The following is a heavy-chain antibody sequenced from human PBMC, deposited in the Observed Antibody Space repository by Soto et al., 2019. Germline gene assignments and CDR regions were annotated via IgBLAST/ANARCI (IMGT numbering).Heavy chain of an antibody. Sequence: ASVKVSCKASGYTFTSYGISWVRQAPGQGLEWMGWISAYNGNTNYAQKLQGRVTMTTDTSTSTDFMELRSLRSDDTAVYYCARDVGYSSTWEIWGQGTMVTVSS. J-gene: IGHJ3*02. CDR2: ISAYNGNT. CDR3: ARDVGYSSTWEI. V-gene: IGHV1-18*01. D-gene: IGHD6-13*01. CDR1: GYTFTSYG.